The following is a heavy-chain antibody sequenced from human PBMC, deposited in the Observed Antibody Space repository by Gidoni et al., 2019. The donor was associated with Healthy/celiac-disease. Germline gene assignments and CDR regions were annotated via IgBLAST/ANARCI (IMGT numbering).Heavy chain of an antibody. V-gene: IGHV4-39*01. Sequence: QLQLQESGPGLVKPSETLSLTCTVSGGSISSSSYYWGWIRQPPGKGLEWIGSIYYSGSTYYNPSLKSRVTISVDTSKNQFSLKLSSVTAADTAVYYCASIGGNHDYYYYGMDVWGQGTTVTVSS. CDR2: IYYSGST. J-gene: IGHJ6*02. D-gene: IGHD2-15*01. CDR3: ASIGGNHDYYYYGMDV. CDR1: GGSISSSSYY.